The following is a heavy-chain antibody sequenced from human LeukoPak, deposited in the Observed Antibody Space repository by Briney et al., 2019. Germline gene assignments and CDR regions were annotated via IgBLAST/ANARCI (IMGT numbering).Heavy chain of an antibody. CDR2: ISAYNGNT. J-gene: IGHJ6*03. D-gene: IGHD3-3*01. V-gene: IGHV1-18*01. CDR1: GGTFSSYA. Sequence: ASVKVSCKASGGTFSSYAISWVRQAPGQGLEWMGWISAYNGNTNYAQKLQGRVTMTTDTSTSTAYMELRSLRSDDTAVYYCARGLERTYYDFWSGYYYYMDVWGKGTTVTVSS. CDR3: ARGLERTYYDFWSGYYYYMDV.